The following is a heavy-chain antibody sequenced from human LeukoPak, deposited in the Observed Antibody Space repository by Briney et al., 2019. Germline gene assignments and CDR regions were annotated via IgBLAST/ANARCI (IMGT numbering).Heavy chain of an antibody. CDR3: ARDSSIVVVPAAIGGLHDY. V-gene: IGHV3-11*04. CDR1: GFTFSDYY. CDR2: ISSSSSTI. D-gene: IGHD2-2*02. J-gene: IGHJ4*02. Sequence: GGSLRLSCAASGFTFSDYYMSWIRQAPGKGLEWVSYISSSSSTIYYADSVKGRFTISRDNAKNSLYLQMNSLRAEDTAVYYCARDSSIVVVPAAIGGLHDYWGQGTLVTVSS.